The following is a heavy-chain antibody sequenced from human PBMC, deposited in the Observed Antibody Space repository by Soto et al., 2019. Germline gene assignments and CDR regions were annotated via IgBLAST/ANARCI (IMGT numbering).Heavy chain of an antibody. D-gene: IGHD2-2*01. CDR1: GGTFISYA. Sequence: SVKVSFKASGGTFISYAISWVRQAPGQGLEWMGGIIPIFGTANYAQKFQGRVTITADESTSTAYMELSSLRSEDTAVYYCARGDIVVVPAAIRIPAYYFDYWGQGTLVTVSS. V-gene: IGHV1-69*13. CDR2: IIPIFGTA. CDR3: ARGDIVVVPAAIRIPAYYFDY. J-gene: IGHJ4*02.